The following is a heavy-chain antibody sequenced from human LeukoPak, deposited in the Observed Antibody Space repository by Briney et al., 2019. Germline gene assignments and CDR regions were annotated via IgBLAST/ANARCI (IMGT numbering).Heavy chain of an antibody. CDR1: GGSISSSSYY. CDR2: IYYSGST. D-gene: IGHD3-10*01. Sequence: SETLSLTCTVSGGSISSSSYYWGWIRQPPGKGLEWIGYIYYSGSTYYNPSLKSRVTISVDTSKNQFSLKLSSVTAADTAVYYCARDIFLITMVRGVIITHDAFDIWGQGTMVTVSS. J-gene: IGHJ3*02. CDR3: ARDIFLITMVRGVIITHDAFDI. V-gene: IGHV4-30-4*08.